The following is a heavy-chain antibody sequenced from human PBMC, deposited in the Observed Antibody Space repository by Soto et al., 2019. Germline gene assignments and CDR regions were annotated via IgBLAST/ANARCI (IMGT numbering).Heavy chain of an antibody. CDR1: GFTFDDFA. J-gene: IGHJ4*02. D-gene: IGHD6-13*01. CDR2: INWNSGDI. CDR3: ARDQLAFDY. Sequence: AVGSLRLSCAASGFTFDDFAMHWVRQAPGKGLEWVSSINWNSGDIDYADSVKGRFTISRDNAKNSLYLQMNSLRAEDTAVYYCARDQLAFDYWGQGTLVTVSS. V-gene: IGHV3-9*01.